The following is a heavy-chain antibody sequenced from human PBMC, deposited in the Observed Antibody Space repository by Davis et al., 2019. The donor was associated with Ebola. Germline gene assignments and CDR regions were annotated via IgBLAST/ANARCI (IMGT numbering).Heavy chain of an antibody. Sequence: PGGSLRLSCEASGFSFGSHDMNWVRQAPGKGLEWVSVISATGGSTYYADSVKGRFTISRDNSKNTLYLQMNSLRAEDTAVYYCAKMAGDFWSGYPYGMDVWGQGTTVTVSS. J-gene: IGHJ6*02. CDR3: AKMAGDFWSGYPYGMDV. CDR1: GFSFGSHD. V-gene: IGHV3-23*01. D-gene: IGHD3-3*01. CDR2: ISATGGST.